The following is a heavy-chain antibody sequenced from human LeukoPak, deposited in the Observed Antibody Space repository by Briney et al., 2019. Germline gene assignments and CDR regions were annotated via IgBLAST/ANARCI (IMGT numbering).Heavy chain of an antibody. CDR1: GGSISSYY. D-gene: IGHD3-9*01. CDR3: ARDGEYSYDILTGYLGTLDAFDP. CDR2: IYTSGST. V-gene: IGHV4-4*07. J-gene: IGHJ5*02. Sequence: PSETLSPTCTVSGGSISSYYWSWIRQPAGKGLEWIGRIYTSGSTNYNPSLKSRVTMSVDTSKNQFSLKLSSVTAADTAVYYCARDGEYSYDILTGYLGTLDAFDPWGQGTLVTVSS.